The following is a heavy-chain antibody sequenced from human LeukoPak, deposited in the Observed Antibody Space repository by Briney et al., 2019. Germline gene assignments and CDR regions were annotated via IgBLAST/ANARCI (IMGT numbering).Heavy chain of an antibody. CDR3: ARLAAVPG. CDR2: IHHNSGGT. J-gene: IGHJ1*01. D-gene: IGHD6-19*01. Sequence: ASVKVSCKASGYTFTDYYLHWVRQAPGQGLEWMGWIHHNSGGTNYAQKFQGRVAMTRDTSISTAYMELSSLRSDDTAVYYCARLAAVPGWGQGTLVTVSS. V-gene: IGHV1-2*02. CDR1: GYTFTDYY.